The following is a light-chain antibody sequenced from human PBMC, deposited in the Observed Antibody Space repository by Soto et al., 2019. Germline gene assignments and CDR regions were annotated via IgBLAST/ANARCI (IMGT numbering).Light chain of an antibody. CDR3: CSSAGSSLYV. J-gene: IGLJ1*01. CDR2: EGT. V-gene: IGLV2-23*01. CDR1: SRDVGTYDL. Sequence: QSVLTQPASVSGSPGQSIAISCTGTSRDVGTYDLVSWYQQHPGKAPKLMIYEGTKRPSGVSNRFSGSKSANTASLTISGLQPEDEADYYCCSSAGSSLYVFGSGPKVTVL.